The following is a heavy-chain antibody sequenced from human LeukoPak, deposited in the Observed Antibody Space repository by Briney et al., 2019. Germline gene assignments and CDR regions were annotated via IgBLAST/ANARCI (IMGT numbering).Heavy chain of an antibody. D-gene: IGHD6-13*01. CDR3: ARDWHSSSWFRAFDY. Sequence: GGSLRLSCAASGFTFSSYAMHWARQAPGKGLEWVAVISYDGSNKYYADSVKGRFTISRDNSKNTLYLQMNSLRAEDTAVYYCARDWHSSSWFRAFDYWGQGTLVTVSS. V-gene: IGHV3-30-3*01. CDR2: ISYDGSNK. CDR1: GFTFSSYA. J-gene: IGHJ4*02.